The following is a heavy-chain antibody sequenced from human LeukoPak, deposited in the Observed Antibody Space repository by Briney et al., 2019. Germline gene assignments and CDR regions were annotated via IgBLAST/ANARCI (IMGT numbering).Heavy chain of an antibody. V-gene: IGHV3-30*18. CDR2: ISYDGSNK. CDR1: GFTFSSYG. CDR3: AKDSYGSGSPLDY. D-gene: IGHD3-10*01. Sequence: PGGSLRLSCAASGFTFSSYGMHWVRQAPGKGLEWVAVISYDGSNKYYADSVKGRFTISRDNSKNTLYLQMNSLRAEDTAVYYCAKDSYGSGSPLDYWGQGTLVTVSS. J-gene: IGHJ4*02.